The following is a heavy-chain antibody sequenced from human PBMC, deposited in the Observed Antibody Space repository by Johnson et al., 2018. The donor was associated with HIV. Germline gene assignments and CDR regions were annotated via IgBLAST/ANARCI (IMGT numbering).Heavy chain of an antibody. J-gene: IGHJ3*02. CDR1: GFTFSSYA. D-gene: IGHD2-15*01. V-gene: IGHV3-23*04. Sequence: VQLVESGGGLVQPGGSLRLSCAASGFTFSSYAMSWVRQAPGKGLEWVSAISGSGGRTYYADSVQGRFTISRDNSKNTLYLQMNSLRAEDTAVYYCARDHLRRSHAFDIWGQGTMVTVSS. CDR3: ARDHLRRSHAFDI. CDR2: ISGSGGRT.